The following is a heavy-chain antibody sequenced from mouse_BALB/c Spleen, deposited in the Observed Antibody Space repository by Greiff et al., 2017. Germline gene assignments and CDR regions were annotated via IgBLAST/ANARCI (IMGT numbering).Heavy chain of an antibody. Sequence: QVQLQQSGAELVRPGTSVKISCKASGYTFTNYWLGWVKQRPGHGLEWIGDIYPGGGYTNYNDKFKGKATLTADTSSSTAYVQLSSLTSEDSAVYDCAGIYDGYYGWIAYWGQGTLVTVSA. V-gene: IGHV1-63*02. CDR1: GYTFTNYW. J-gene: IGHJ3*01. CDR2: IYPGGGYT. CDR3: AGIYDGYYGWIAY. D-gene: IGHD2-3*01.